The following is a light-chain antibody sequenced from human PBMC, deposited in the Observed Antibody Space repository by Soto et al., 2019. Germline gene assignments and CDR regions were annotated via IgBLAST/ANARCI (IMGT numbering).Light chain of an antibody. CDR3: SSYTSSSTLV. J-gene: IGLJ2*01. V-gene: IGLV2-14*01. Sequence: QSVLTQPASVSGSPGQSITISCTGTSSDVGDYNYVSWYQQYPGKAPKLMIYEVSNRPSGVSNRFSGSKSGNTASLTISGLQAEDEADYYCSSYTSSSTLVFGGGTKVTVL. CDR2: EVS. CDR1: SSDVGDYNY.